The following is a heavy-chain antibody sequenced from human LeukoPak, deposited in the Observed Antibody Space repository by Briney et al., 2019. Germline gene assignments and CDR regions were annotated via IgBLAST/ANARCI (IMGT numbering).Heavy chain of an antibody. CDR3: AGDRYYYDSSGYSDY. V-gene: IGHV1-18*01. D-gene: IGHD3-22*01. J-gene: IGHJ4*02. CDR2: ISAYNGNT. CDR1: GYTFTSYG. Sequence: ASVKASCKASGYTFTSYGISWVRQAPGQGLEWMGWISAYNGNTNYAQKLQGRVTMTTDTSTSTAYMELRSLRSDDTAVYYCAGDRYYYDSSGYSDYWGQGTLVTVSS.